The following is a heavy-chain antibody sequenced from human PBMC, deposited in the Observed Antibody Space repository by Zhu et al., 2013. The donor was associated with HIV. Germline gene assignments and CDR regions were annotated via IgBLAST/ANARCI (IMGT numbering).Heavy chain of an antibody. V-gene: IGHV4-4*02. J-gene: IGHJ6*02. D-gene: IGHD2-21*01. CDR1: GGSISSSNW. Sequence: QVQLQESGPGLVKPSGTLSLTCAVSGGSISSSNWWSWVRQPPGKGLEWIGEIYHSGSTNYNPSLKSRVTISVDKSKNQFSLKLSSVTAADTAVYYCARVGVVWWGTDYYYYGMDVWGQGTTVTVSS. CDR3: ARVGVVWWGTDYYYYGMDV. CDR2: IYHSGST.